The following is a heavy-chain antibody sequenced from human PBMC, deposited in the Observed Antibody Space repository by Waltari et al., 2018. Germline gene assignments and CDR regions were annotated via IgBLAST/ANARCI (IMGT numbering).Heavy chain of an antibody. V-gene: IGHV4-4*07. Sequence: QVQLQESGPGLVKPSETLSLTCTVSGGSISDYYWRWIRQPAGKGLEWIGRIYTSGSTNYNPSLKSRVTMSVDTSKNQFSLKLSSLTAADTAVYYCVREPTLIYYMDVWGKGTTVTISS. J-gene: IGHJ6*03. CDR3: VREPTLIYYMDV. CDR1: GGSISDYY. CDR2: IYTSGST.